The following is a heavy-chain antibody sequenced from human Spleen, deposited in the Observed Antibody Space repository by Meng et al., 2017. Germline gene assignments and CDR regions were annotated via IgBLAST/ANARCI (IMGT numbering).Heavy chain of an antibody. Sequence: GESLKISCAASGFTFSSYTMSWVRQAPGKGLEWVSYISSSGDTRDYADSVKGRFTISRDNAKNSLYLQMNSLRAEDTAVYYCARDSRGYSYDKIGFDPWGQGTLVTVSS. CDR3: ARDSRGYSYDKIGFDP. CDR1: GFTFSSYT. J-gene: IGHJ5*02. V-gene: IGHV3-48*04. D-gene: IGHD5-18*01. CDR2: ISSSGDTR.